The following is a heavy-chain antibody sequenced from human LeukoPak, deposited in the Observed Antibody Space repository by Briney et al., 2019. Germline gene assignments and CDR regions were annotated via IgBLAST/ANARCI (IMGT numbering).Heavy chain of an antibody. CDR1: GFTFSSYV. V-gene: IGHV3-23*01. D-gene: IGHD1-1*01. J-gene: IGHJ4*02. Sequence: PGRSLRLSCAASGFTFSSYVMSWVRQAPGKGLEWVSGISNSGGNTWYADSVKGRFTISRDNSKNTLYLQMNSLRAEDVAVYYCAKGLSTETRFDYWGQGTLVTVSS. CDR2: ISNSGGNT. CDR3: AKGLSTETRFDY.